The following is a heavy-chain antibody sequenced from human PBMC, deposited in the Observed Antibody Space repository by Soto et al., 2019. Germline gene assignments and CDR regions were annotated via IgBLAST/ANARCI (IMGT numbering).Heavy chain of an antibody. CDR2: ISSSSSYI. V-gene: IGHV3-21*01. CDR1: VFTFSSYS. Sequence: SLRLSCAASVFTFSSYSRNWVRQAPGKGLEWVSSISSSSSYIYYADSVKGRFTISRDNAKNSLYLQMNGLRAEDTAVYYCARDLGYSYGDWGHWGQGTLVTVSS. CDR3: ARDLGYSYGDWGH. J-gene: IGHJ4*02. D-gene: IGHD5-18*01.